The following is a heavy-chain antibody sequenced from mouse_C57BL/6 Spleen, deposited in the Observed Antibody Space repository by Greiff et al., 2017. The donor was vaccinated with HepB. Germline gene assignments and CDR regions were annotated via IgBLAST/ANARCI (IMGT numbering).Heavy chain of an antibody. CDR1: GYAFSSSW. CDR3: AKQTLTTVVANWYFDV. Sequence: QVQLQQSGPELVKPGASVKISCKASGYAFSSSWMNWVKQRPGKGLEWIGRIYPGDGDTNYNGKFKGKATLTADKSSSTAYMQLSSLTSEDSAVYFCAKQTLTTVVANWYFDVWGTGTTVTVSS. J-gene: IGHJ1*03. V-gene: IGHV1-82*01. CDR2: IYPGDGDT. D-gene: IGHD1-1*01.